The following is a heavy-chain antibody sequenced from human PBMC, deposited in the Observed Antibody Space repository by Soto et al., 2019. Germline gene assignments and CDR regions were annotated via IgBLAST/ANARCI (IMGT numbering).Heavy chain of an antibody. Sequence: GSLRLSCAASGFTFSSYEMNWVRQAPGKGLEWVSYISSSGSTIYYADSVKGRFTISRDNAKNSLYLQMNSLRAEDTAVYYCARALWWPGHFDYWGQGTLVTVSS. CDR2: ISSSGSTI. V-gene: IGHV3-48*03. CDR3: ARALWWPGHFDY. D-gene: IGHD2-21*01. CDR1: GFTFSSYE. J-gene: IGHJ4*02.